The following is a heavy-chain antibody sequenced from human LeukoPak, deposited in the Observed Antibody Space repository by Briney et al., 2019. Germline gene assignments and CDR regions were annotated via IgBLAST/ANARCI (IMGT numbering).Heavy chain of an antibody. J-gene: IGHJ4*02. D-gene: IGHD2-15*01. V-gene: IGHV4-34*01. CDR1: GGSFSGYY. CDR3: AIFSHCSDDNCSIDY. CDR2: NNHSGST. Sequence: SETLSLTCAVYGGSFSGYYWSWIRQPPGKGREGIGENNHSGSTNYNPSLKSRVTISVDTSKNQFSLKLSSVTAADTAVYYCAIFSHCSDDNCSIDYWGKGTLVTVSS.